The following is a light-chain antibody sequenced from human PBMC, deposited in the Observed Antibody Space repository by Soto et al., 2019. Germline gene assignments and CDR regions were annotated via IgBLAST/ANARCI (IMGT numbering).Light chain of an antibody. CDR2: GSS. CDR3: QQYNKWPPWS. V-gene: IGKV3-15*01. J-gene: IGKJ1*01. Sequence: EIVMTQSPATLSVSPGERATLSCRASQSVSSILAWYQQKPGQAPTLLIYGSSTRATGISARFSGSGSGTEFTLSIRSLQSEDFAVYYCQQYNKWPPWSFGQGTTVEIK. CDR1: QSVSSI.